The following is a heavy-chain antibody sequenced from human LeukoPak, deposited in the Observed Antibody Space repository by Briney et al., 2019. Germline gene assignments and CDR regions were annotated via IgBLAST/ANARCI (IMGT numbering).Heavy chain of an antibody. CDR2: INPNSGGT. V-gene: IGHV1-2*02. D-gene: IGHD3-10*01. J-gene: IGHJ4*02. Sequence: ASVKVSCKASGYTFTGYYMHWVRQAPGQGLEWMGWINPNSGGTNYAQKFQGRVTMTRDTSISTAYMELSRLRSDDTAVYYCARVRPLYYYGSGSYLGYWGKGTLVTVSS. CDR3: ARVRPLYYYGSGSYLGY. CDR1: GYTFTGYY.